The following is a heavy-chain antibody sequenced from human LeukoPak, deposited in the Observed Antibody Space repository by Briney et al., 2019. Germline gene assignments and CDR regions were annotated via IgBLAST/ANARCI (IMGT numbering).Heavy chain of an antibody. CDR2: ISGSGGST. J-gene: IGHJ4*02. CDR1: GFTFSSYA. Sequence: GGSLRLSCAACGFTFSSYAMSWVRQGPGKGLEWVSAISGSGGSTYYADSVKGRFTISRDNAKNSLYLQVNSLRAEDTALYYCARDGYSSGWAHAFDYWGQGTLVTVSS. CDR3: ARDGYSSGWAHAFDY. D-gene: IGHD6-19*01. V-gene: IGHV3-23*01.